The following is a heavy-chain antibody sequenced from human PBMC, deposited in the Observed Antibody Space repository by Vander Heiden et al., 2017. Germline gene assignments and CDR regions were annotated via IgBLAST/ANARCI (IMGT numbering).Heavy chain of an antibody. Sequence: QLVESGGCLVKPGGYLRLSCAVFGFTFTNAWMNWVRQAPGKGREWVGRIKSKAEGGATDYAAPVKGRFTISRDDSENTVYLQMNSLKSEDTAVYYCTTGGSYSAFDIWGQGTMVTVSS. J-gene: IGHJ3*02. CDR1: GFTFTNAW. V-gene: IGHV3-15*07. D-gene: IGHD1-26*01. CDR3: TTGGSYSAFDI. CDR2: IKSKAEGGAT.